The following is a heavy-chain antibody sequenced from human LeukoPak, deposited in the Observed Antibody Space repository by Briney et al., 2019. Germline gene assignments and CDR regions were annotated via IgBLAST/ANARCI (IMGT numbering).Heavy chain of an antibody. CDR1: GFTFSSYW. D-gene: IGHD1-14*01. CDR3: GLPAPYHQHRLDV. V-gene: IGHV3-7*03. J-gene: IGHJ6*03. CDR2: IREDGSER. Sequence: PGGSLRLSCAASGFTFSSYWMSWVRQAPGKGLQWVANIREDGSERYYVDSVKGRFAISRDNAKNSLYLQMNSLRAEDTALYYCGLPAPYHQHRLDVLGKGNPV.